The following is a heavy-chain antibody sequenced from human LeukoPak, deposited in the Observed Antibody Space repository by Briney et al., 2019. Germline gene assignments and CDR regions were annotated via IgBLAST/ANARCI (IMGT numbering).Heavy chain of an antibody. D-gene: IGHD5-18*01. CDR2: ISSSSSYI. CDR1: GFTFSSYS. CDR3: ARDLSGVTGYTYGRGIDY. J-gene: IGHJ4*02. V-gene: IGHV3-21*01. Sequence: KTGGSLRLSCAASGFTFSSYSMNWVRQAPGKGLEWVSSISSSSSYIYYADSVKGRFTISRDNAKTSLYLQMSSLRAEDTAVYYCARDLSGVTGYTYGRGIDYWGQGTLVTVSS.